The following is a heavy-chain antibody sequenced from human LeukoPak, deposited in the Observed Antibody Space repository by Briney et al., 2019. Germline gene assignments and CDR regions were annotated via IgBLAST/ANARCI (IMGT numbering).Heavy chain of an antibody. CDR2: INGESSTI. CDR1: GFTFSDYT. Sequence: PGGSLRLSCVASGFTFSDYTMNWVRQAPGKGLEWVSHINGESSTIYYGDSVKGRFSISRDNAKKSLYLDMSSLSAADSALYYCVRGDGYNPSSFDNWGQGTLVTVSS. D-gene: IGHD5-24*01. CDR3: VRGDGYNPSSFDN. J-gene: IGHJ4*02. V-gene: IGHV3-48*04.